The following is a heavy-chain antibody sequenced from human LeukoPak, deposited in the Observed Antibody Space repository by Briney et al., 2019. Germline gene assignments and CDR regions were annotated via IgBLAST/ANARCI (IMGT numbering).Heavy chain of an antibody. D-gene: IGHD6-19*01. J-gene: IGHJ4*02. CDR3: ARAIAVAAFDY. CDR2: INPNSGDT. Sequence: ASVKVSFKASGYTFTYYYMHWVRQAPGQGLEWMGWINPNSGDTNYAQKFQGRVTMTRDTSISTAYMELSRLRSDDTAVYYCARAIAVAAFDYWGQGTLVTVSS. CDR1: GYTFTYYY. V-gene: IGHV1-2*02.